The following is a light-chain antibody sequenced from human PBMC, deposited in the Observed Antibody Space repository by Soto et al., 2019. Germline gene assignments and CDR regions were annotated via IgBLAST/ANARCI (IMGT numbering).Light chain of an antibody. CDR2: GAS. CDR3: QQYNKWPPYT. V-gene: IGKV3-15*01. Sequence: EIVMTQSPATLSLSLGGRATLSCRASQSVGSNLAWYQQKPGQAPRLLMYGASTRATGIPARFSGSGSGTEFTLTISSLQSEDFAVYYCQQYNKWPPYTFGQGTKLEIK. CDR1: QSVGSN. J-gene: IGKJ2*01.